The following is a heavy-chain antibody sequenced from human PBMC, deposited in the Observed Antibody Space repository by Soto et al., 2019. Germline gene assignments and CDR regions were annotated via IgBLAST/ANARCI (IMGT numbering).Heavy chain of an antibody. CDR1: GFTFSSYA. Sequence: PGGSLRLSCAASGFTFSSYAMSWVRQAPGKGLEWVSAISGSGGSTYYADSVKGRFTISRDNSKNTLYLQMNSLRAEDTAVYYCAKDSYDFWSGYSPYNWFDPWGQGTLVTVSS. D-gene: IGHD3-3*01. CDR2: ISGSGGST. CDR3: AKDSYDFWSGYSPYNWFDP. V-gene: IGHV3-23*01. J-gene: IGHJ5*02.